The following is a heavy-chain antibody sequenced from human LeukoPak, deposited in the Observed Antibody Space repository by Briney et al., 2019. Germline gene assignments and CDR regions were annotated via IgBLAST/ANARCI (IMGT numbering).Heavy chain of an antibody. CDR1: GFTFSDYY. V-gene: IGHV3-11*05. Sequence: GGSLRLSCAASGFTFSDYYMSWIRQAPGKGLEWVSYISSSSSYTNYADSVKGRFTISRDNAKNSLYLQMSSLRAEDTAVYYCARGSVDIVATPFDYWGQGTLVTVSS. D-gene: IGHD5-12*01. CDR3: ARGSVDIVATPFDY. J-gene: IGHJ4*02. CDR2: ISSSSSYT.